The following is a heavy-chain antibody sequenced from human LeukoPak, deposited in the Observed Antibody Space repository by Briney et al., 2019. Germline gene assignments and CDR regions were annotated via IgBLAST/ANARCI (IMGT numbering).Heavy chain of an antibody. J-gene: IGHJ4*02. V-gene: IGHV3-49*04. Sequence: GGSLRLSCTASGFTFGDYAMSWVRQAPGKGLEWVGFIRSKAYGGTTEYAASVKGRFTISRDDSKSIAYLQMNSLKTEDTAVYHCTRVGCSSTSCYFNYWGQGTLVTVSS. D-gene: IGHD2-2*01. CDR1: GFTFGDYA. CDR3: TRVGCSSTSCYFNY. CDR2: IRSKAYGGTT.